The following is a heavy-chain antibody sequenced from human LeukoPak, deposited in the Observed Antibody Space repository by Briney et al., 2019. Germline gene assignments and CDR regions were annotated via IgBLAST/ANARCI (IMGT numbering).Heavy chain of an antibody. Sequence: SGTLSLTCAVSGGSISSSNWWSWVRQPPGKGLERIGEIYHSGSTNYNPSLKSRVTISVDKSKNQFSLKLSSVTAADTAVYYCARVAGQSGYSSSWYSLDYWGQGTLVTVSS. CDR2: IYHSGST. V-gene: IGHV4-4*02. D-gene: IGHD6-13*01. J-gene: IGHJ4*02. CDR3: ARVAGQSGYSSSWYSLDY. CDR1: GGSISSSNW.